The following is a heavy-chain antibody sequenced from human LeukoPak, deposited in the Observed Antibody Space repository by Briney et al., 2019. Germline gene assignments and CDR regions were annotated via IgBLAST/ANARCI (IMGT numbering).Heavy chain of an antibody. CDR2: ISFDGSDK. CDR3: ARAEKIAVAGMGYYFDY. CDR1: GFTFSSCG. D-gene: IGHD6-19*01. J-gene: IGHJ4*02. V-gene: IGHV3-30*03. Sequence: PGGSLRLSCAASGFTFSSCGMHWVRLAPGKGLEWVAVISFDGSDKYYADSVKGRFTISRDNSKNTLYLQMNSLRAKDTAVYYCARAEKIAVAGMGYYFDYWGQGTLVTVSS.